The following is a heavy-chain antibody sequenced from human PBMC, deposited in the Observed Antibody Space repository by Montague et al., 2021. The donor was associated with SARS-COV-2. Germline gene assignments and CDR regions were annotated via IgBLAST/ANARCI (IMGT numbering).Heavy chain of an antibody. CDR2: ISSSGSTI. CDR1: GFTFSDYY. CDR3: ARESGSGSYYDYFDY. Sequence: SLRLSCAASGFTFSDYYMSWIRQAPGKGLEWVSYISSSGSTIYYADSVKGQFTISRDNAKNSLYLQMNSLRAEDTAIYYCARESGSGSYYDYFDYWGQGTLVTVSS. J-gene: IGHJ4*02. V-gene: IGHV3-11*01. D-gene: IGHD1-26*01.